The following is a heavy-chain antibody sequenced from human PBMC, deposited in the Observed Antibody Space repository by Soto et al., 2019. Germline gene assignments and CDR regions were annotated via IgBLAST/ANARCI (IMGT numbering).Heavy chain of an antibody. CDR1: GYTFTGYY. CDR3: ARNRYCSGGSCRNWFDP. V-gene: IGHV1-2*02. CDR2: INPNSGGT. D-gene: IGHD2-15*01. Sequence: ASVKVSCKASGYTFTGYYMHWVRQAPGQGLEWMGWINPNSGGTNYAQKFQGRVTMTRDTSISTAYMELSRLRSDDTAVYYCARNRYCSGGSCRNWFDPWGQGTLVTVSS. J-gene: IGHJ5*02.